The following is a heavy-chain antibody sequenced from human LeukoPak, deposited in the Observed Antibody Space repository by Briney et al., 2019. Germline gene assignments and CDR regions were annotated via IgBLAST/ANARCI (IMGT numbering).Heavy chain of an antibody. V-gene: IGHV4-34*01. CDR2: INHSGST. J-gene: IGHJ4*02. D-gene: IGHD2-15*01. CDR1: GGSFSGYY. Sequence: SSETLSLTCAVYGGSFSGYYWSWIRQPPGKGLEWIGEINHSGSTNYNPSLKSRVTISVDTSKNQFSLKLSSVTAADTAVYYCARSLGGYCSGGSCYSFSFDYWGQGTLVTVSS. CDR3: ARSLGGYCSGGSCYSFSFDY.